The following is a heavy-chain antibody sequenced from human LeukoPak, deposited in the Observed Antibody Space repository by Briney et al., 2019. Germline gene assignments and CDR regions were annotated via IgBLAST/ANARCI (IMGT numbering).Heavy chain of an antibody. J-gene: IGHJ4*02. Sequence: NPSETLSLTCTVSGGSISSYYWSWIRQPPGKGLEWIGYIYYSGSTNYNPSLKSRVTLSVDTSKNQFSLKLSSVTAADTAVYYCARYWSGLFDYWGQGTLVTVSS. V-gene: IGHV4-59*01. CDR3: ARYWSGLFDY. D-gene: IGHD3-3*01. CDR2: IYYSGST. CDR1: GGSISSYY.